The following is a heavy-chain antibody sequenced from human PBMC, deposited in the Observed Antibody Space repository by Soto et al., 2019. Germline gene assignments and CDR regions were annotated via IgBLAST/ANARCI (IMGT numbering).Heavy chain of an antibody. Sequence: GGSLRLSCTASGFTFGDYAMSWFRQAPGKGLEWVGFIRSKAYGGTTEYAASVKGRFTISRDDSKSIAYLQMNSLKTEDTAVYYCTREPTPPRLWFGELWVDYWGQGTLVTVSS. CDR2: IRSKAYGGTT. CDR3: TREPTPPRLWFGELWVDY. V-gene: IGHV3-49*03. D-gene: IGHD3-10*01. J-gene: IGHJ4*02. CDR1: GFTFGDYA.